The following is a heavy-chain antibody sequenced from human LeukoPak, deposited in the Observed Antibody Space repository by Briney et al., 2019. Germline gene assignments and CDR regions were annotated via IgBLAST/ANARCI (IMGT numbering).Heavy chain of an antibody. V-gene: IGHV3-21*01. CDR2: ISSSSDYI. D-gene: IGHD4-23*01. CDR3: ASFPFGGPVDP. J-gene: IGHJ5*02. CDR1: GFTFSSYA. Sequence: GGSLRLSCAASGFTFSSYAMSWVRQAPGKGLEWVSSISSSSDYIYYADSVKGRFTISRDNAKNSLYLQMNSLRAEDTAVYYCASFPFGGPVDPWGQGTLVTVSS.